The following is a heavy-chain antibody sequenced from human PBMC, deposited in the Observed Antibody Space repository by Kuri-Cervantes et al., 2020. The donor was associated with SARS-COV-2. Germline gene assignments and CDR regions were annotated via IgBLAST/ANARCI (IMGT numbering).Heavy chain of an antibody. J-gene: IGHJ4*02. D-gene: IGHD5-24*01. Sequence: ASVKVSCKASGYTFTSYDINWVRQATGQGLEWMGWMNPNSGNTGYAQKFQGRVTITADKSTSTAYMELSSLRSEDTAVYYCAREHVEMATITGYYFDYWGQGTLVTVSS. CDR2: MNPNSGNT. V-gene: IGHV1-8*01. CDR3: AREHVEMATITGYYFDY. CDR1: GYTFTSYD.